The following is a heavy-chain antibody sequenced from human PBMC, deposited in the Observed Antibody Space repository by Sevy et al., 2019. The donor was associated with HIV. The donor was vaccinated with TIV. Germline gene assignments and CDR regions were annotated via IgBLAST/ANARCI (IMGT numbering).Heavy chain of an antibody. CDR1: GFTFRDYA. Sequence: GGSLRLSCTASGFTFRDYAMSWVRQAPGKGLEWVGFIRSKDYGGTTEYAASVKGGFTISRDHSKRIAYLQVNSPKTEDTAVYSCSRDENIISVQAAIGHDYWGQGTLVTVSS. J-gene: IGHJ4*02. CDR3: SRDENIISVQAAIGHDY. D-gene: IGHD2-2*01. V-gene: IGHV3-49*04. CDR2: IRSKDYGGTT.